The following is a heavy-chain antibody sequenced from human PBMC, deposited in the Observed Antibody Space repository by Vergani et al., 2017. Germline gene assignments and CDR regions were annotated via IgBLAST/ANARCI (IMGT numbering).Heavy chain of an antibody. V-gene: IGHV4-59*01. D-gene: IGHD5-24*01. CDR1: GGSISSYY. J-gene: IGHJ6*04. Sequence: QVQLQESGPGLVKPSETLSLTCTVSGGSISSYYWSWIRQPPGKGLEWIGYIYYSGSTNYNPSLKSRVTISVDTSKNQFSLKLSSVTAADTAVYYCARDLMRWLQSDHTYYYYGMDVWGKGTTVTVSS. CDR3: ARDLMRWLQSDHTYYYYGMDV. CDR2: IYYSGST.